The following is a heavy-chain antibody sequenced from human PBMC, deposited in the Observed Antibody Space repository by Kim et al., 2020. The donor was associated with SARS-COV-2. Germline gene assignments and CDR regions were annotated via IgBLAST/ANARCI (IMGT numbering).Heavy chain of an antibody. CDR1: GGSMTYYY. CDR3: TRGLAKGYDVLTGYTVPGMDV. V-gene: IGHV4-59*01. J-gene: IGHJ6*02. CDR2: IYYSGSS. D-gene: IGHD3-9*01. Sequence: SETLSLTCTVSGGSMTYYYWTWIRQPPGKALEWIGYIYYSGSSYSNPSLKSRVTISVDTSKNQFSLRLSSVTAADTAVYYCTRGLAKGYDVLTGYTVPGMDVWGQGTTVSFSS.